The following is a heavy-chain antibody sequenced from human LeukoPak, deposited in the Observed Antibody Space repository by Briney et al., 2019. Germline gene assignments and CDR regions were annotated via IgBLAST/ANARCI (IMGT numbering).Heavy chain of an antibody. V-gene: IGHV1-46*01. D-gene: IGHD1-26*01. CDR2: INPSGGST. CDR3: ARDFVGLLPGDY. J-gene: IGHJ4*02. Sequence: ASVKVSCKASGYTFTSYYMHWVRQAPGQGLEWMGIINPSGGSTSYAQKFQGRVTMTMDMSTSTVYMELSSLRSEDTAVYYCARDFVGLLPGDYWGQGTLVTVSS. CDR1: GYTFTSYY.